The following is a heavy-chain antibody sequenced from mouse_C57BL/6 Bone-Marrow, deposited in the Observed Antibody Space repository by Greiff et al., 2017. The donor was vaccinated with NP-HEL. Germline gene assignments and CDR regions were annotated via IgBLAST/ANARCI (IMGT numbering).Heavy chain of an antibody. CDR3: AIYDYGDY. J-gene: IGHJ2*01. CDR2: IHPNSGST. D-gene: IGHD2-4*01. V-gene: IGHV1-64*01. CDR1: GYTFTRYW. Sequence: QVQLQQPGAELVKPGASVKLSCKASGYTFTRYWMHWVKQRPGQGLEWIGMIHPNSGSTNYNEKFTSKATLTVDKSSSTAYMQRSSLTSEDSAVYYCAIYDYGDYWGQGTTLTVSS.